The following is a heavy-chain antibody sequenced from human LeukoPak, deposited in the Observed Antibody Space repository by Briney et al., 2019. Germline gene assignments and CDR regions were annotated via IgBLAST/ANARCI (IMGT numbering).Heavy chain of an antibody. Sequence: GSLRLSCAASGFIFSDYYMSWIRQPPGKGLEWIGEINHSGSTNYNPSLKSRVTISVDTSKNQFSLKLSSVTAADTAVYYCAGGWLPDKNDFWGQGTLVTVSA. J-gene: IGHJ4*02. CDR3: AGGWLPDKNDF. CDR2: INHSGST. CDR1: GFIFSDYY. D-gene: IGHD5-24*01. V-gene: IGHV4-34*08.